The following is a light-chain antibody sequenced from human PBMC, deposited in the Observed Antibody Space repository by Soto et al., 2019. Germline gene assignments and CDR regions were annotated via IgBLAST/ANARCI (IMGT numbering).Light chain of an antibody. CDR1: SSDVGGSNF. CDR2: DVS. J-gene: IGLJ3*02. Sequence: QSALTQPRSVSGSPGQSVTISCTGSSSDVGGSNFVSWYQQHPVKAPKLVIYDVSKRPSGVPDRFSGSKSGNTASLPISGLQAEDEADYYCCSYAVNSLWVFGGGTQLTVL. V-gene: IGLV2-11*01. CDR3: CSYAVNSLWV.